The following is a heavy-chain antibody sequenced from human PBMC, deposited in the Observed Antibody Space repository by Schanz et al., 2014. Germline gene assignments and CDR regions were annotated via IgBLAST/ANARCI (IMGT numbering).Heavy chain of an antibody. J-gene: IGHJ5*02. Sequence: DVQLVESGGGLVQPGGSLRLSCAASGFTFTNYAMSWVRQAPGKGLEWVSLISDSGDTAYYADSVKGRFTISRDNAKNSLFVHMNSLRAEDTAVYYCVRDILHRVYDSGSPWGQGTLVTVSS. CDR1: GFTFTNYA. D-gene: IGHD3-10*01. CDR2: ISDSGDTA. V-gene: IGHV3-23*04. CDR3: VRDILHRVYDSGSP.